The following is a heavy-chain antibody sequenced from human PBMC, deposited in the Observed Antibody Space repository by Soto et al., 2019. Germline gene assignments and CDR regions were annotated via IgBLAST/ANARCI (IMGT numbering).Heavy chain of an antibody. D-gene: IGHD6-13*01. CDR1: GYSFTSYW. Sequence: GESLKISCKGSGYSFTSYWMSWVRQMPGKGLEWMGRIDPSDSYTNYSPSFQGHVTISADKSISTAYLQWSSLKASDTTMYYCATQQLLRPDGMDVWGQGTTVTVSS. J-gene: IGHJ6*02. CDR2: IDPSDSYT. CDR3: ATQQLLRPDGMDV. V-gene: IGHV5-10-1*01.